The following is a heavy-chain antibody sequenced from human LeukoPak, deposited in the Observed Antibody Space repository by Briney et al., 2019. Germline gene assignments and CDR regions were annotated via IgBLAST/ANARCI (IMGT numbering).Heavy chain of an antibody. D-gene: IGHD5-24*01. CDR1: GYTFTGYY. J-gene: IGHJ4*02. CDR2: INPNSGGT. CDR3: ARVEFTRRDGYKATFDY. V-gene: IGHV1-2*02. Sequence: ASVKVSCKASGYTFTGYYMHWVRQAPGQGLEWMGWINPNSGGTNYAQKFQGGVTMTRDTSISTAYMELSRLRSDDTAVYYCARVEFTRRDGYKATFDYWGQGTLVTVSS.